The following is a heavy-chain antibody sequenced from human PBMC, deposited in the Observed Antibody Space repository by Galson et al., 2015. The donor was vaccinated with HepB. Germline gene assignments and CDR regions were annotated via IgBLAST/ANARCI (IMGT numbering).Heavy chain of an antibody. Sequence: SLRLSCAASGFTFSSYSMNWVRQAPGKGLEWVSSIINSSSYIYYADSVKGRFTISRDNAKNTLYLQMNSLGAEDTAVYYCAIMLWGTAISFVWYFDLWGRGTLVTVSS. D-gene: IGHD5-18*01. J-gene: IGHJ2*01. V-gene: IGHV3-21*01. CDR2: IINSSSYI. CDR1: GFTFSSYS. CDR3: AIMLWGTAISFVWYFDL.